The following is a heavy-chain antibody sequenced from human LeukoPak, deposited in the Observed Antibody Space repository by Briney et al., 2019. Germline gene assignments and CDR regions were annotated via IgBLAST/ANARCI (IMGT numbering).Heavy chain of an antibody. V-gene: IGHV3-30-3*01. Sequence: PGRSLRLSCAASGFTFSSYAMHWVRQAPGKGLEWVAVISYDGSNKYYADSVKGRFTISRDNSKNTLYLQMNSLRAEDTAVYYCAREQWLLPDYWGQGTLVTVSS. CDR2: ISYDGSNK. J-gene: IGHJ4*02. CDR3: AREQWLLPDY. CDR1: GFTFSSYA. D-gene: IGHD6-19*01.